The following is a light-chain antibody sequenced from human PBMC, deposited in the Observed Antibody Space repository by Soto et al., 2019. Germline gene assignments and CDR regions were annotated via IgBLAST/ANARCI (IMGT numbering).Light chain of an antibody. CDR2: EDH. CDR3: CSYAGSNTWV. J-gene: IGLJ1*01. Sequence: QSVLTQAASVSGSPGQSITISCTGTSSDVGRYSLVSWYQQHPGKAPKLMISEDHKRPSGVSNRFSGSKSGNTASLTISELQTEDEADYYCCSYAGSNTWVFGTGTKVTVL. V-gene: IGLV2-23*01. CDR1: SSDVGRYSL.